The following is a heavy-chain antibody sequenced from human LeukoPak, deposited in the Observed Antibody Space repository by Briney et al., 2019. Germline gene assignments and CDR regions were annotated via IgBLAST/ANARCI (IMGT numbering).Heavy chain of an antibody. CDR2: ISRLGDTI. CDR1: GFTFTDYF. J-gene: IGHJ4*02. D-gene: IGHD2-21*02. Sequence: GGSLRLSCAASGFTFTDYFMGWIRQAPGKWLDWVSHISRLGDTIDYADTVRGRFTISRDNAKNSLFLQMNFLRAEDTAVYFCARVRRGGDSRYFDYWGQGALVTVSS. V-gene: IGHV3-11*01. CDR3: ARVRRGGDSRYFDY.